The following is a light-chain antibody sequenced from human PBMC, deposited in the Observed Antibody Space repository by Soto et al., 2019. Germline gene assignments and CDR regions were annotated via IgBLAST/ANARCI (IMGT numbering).Light chain of an antibody. Sequence: QSVLTQPASVSGSPGQTITISCTGTSSDVGGYTYVSWYQQHPGKAPKLMIYEVSYRPSGVSNRFSGSKSGNTASLTISGLQAEDEADYYCSSYTSSTSLGVFGTGTKLTVL. V-gene: IGLV2-14*01. CDR2: EVS. J-gene: IGLJ1*01. CDR3: SSYTSSTSLGV. CDR1: SSDVGGYTY.